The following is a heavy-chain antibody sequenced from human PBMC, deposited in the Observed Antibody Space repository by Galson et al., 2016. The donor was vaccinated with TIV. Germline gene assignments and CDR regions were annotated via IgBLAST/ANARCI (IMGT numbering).Heavy chain of an antibody. V-gene: IGHV1-2*06. D-gene: IGHD2-8*02. CDR1: KYTFIGYY. CDR3: ARALVASIVDLDP. Sequence: SVKVSCKASKYTFIGYYMHWVRQAPGRGLEWMGRINPSSGGTDYAQKFQGRVTMTRDTSINTAYLELTSLTSDDTAVYYCARALVASIVDLDPWGQGTLVTVSS. CDR2: INPSSGGT. J-gene: IGHJ5*02.